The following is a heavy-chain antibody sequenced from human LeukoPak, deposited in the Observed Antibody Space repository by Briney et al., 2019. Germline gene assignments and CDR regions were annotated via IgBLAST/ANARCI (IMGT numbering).Heavy chain of an antibody. CDR1: GFTFSSYS. V-gene: IGHV3-21*01. Sequence: GGSLRLPCAASGFTFSSYSMNWVRQAPGKGLEWVSSISSSSSYIYYADSVKGRFTISRDNAKNSLYLQMNSLRAEDTAVYYCARKGASYDIRGMDVWGQGTTVTVSS. CDR3: ARKGASYDIRGMDV. D-gene: IGHD3-9*01. CDR2: ISSSSSYI. J-gene: IGHJ6*02.